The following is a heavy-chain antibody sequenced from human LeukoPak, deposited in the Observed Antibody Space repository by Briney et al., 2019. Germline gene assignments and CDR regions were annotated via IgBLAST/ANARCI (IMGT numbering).Heavy chain of an antibody. CDR2: IYYSGNT. CDR1: GGSISSSSYY. V-gene: IGHV4-39*07. J-gene: IGHJ4*02. CDR3: ARNSGDY. D-gene: IGHD4-23*01. Sequence: PSETLSLTCTVSGGSISSSSYYWGWIRQPPGKGLEWIGTIYYSGNTNYNPSLKSRVTMSLDASKNQFSLKLSSVTAADTAVYYCARNSGDYWGQGTLVTVSS.